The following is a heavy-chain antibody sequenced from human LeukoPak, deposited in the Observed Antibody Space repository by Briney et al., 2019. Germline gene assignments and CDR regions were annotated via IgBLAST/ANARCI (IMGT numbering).Heavy chain of an antibody. V-gene: IGHV3-33*01. Sequence: PGRSLRLSCAASGFTFSSYGMHWVRQAPGKGLEWVAVMWYDGSNKYYADSVKGRFTISRDNSKNTLYLQMNSLRAEDTAVYYCAREDGSYYPPDAFDIWGQGTMVTVSS. D-gene: IGHD1-26*01. CDR3: AREDGSYYPPDAFDI. CDR1: GFTFSSYG. CDR2: MWYDGSNK. J-gene: IGHJ3*02.